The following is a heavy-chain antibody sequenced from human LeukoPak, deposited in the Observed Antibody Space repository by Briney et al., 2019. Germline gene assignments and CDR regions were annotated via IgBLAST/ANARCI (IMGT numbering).Heavy chain of an antibody. V-gene: IGHV4-31*03. J-gene: IGHJ3*02. CDR2: IYSSGYI. CDR1: GASITSGIYY. Sequence: SQTLSLTCTVSGASITSGIYYWTWIRHHPGKGLEWIGYIYSSGYIHYNPSVRSRVITSMDTSKNQFSLSVTSVTAADTAVYYCARSRGTIYRADVFDIWGQGTVVTVSS. CDR3: ARSRGTIYRADVFDI. D-gene: IGHD1-1*01.